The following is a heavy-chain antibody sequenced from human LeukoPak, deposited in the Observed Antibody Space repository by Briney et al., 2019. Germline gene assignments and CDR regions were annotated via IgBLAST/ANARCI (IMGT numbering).Heavy chain of an antibody. J-gene: IGHJ4*02. CDR2: IWYGGSDK. CDR3: ATDRATQYFDY. V-gene: IGHV3-33*01. CDR1: GFNFRSYG. D-gene: IGHD2-15*01. Sequence: GGSLRLSCVASGFNFRSYGMHWVRQAPGKGLEWVAIIWYGGSDKYYADSVKGRFTISRDNSRNTLYLQMNSLRAEDTAVYYCATDRATQYFDYWGQGTLVSVSS.